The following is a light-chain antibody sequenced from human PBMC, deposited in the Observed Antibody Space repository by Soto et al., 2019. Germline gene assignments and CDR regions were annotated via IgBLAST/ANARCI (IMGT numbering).Light chain of an antibody. CDR1: NIDVDAYKY. V-gene: IGLV2-14*01. Sequence: SALAPPSSWTGSPGQSITISCTTSNIDVDAYKYISWYRQHPGEAPKIIIYEVSNRPSRSSNRFSGSKSGNTGSLTISGLQTEDAAEYFCSTYTDKPHTFRSGTKVTVL. CDR2: EVS. J-gene: IGLJ1*01. CDR3: STYTDKPHT.